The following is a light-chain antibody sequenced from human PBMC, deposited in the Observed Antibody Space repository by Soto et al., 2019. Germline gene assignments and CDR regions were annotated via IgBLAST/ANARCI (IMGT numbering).Light chain of an antibody. CDR1: QTVNSDY. V-gene: IGKV3-20*01. CDR2: GVS. Sequence: EIVLTQSPGTLSLSPGERATLSCRASQTVNSDYLAWYQQKRGQAPRLLIYGVSSRTTDIPDRFSGSGFGTDFTLTISRLDPEDFAVYFCHQYARSPRTFGQGTKLEIK. CDR3: HQYARSPRT. J-gene: IGKJ2*02.